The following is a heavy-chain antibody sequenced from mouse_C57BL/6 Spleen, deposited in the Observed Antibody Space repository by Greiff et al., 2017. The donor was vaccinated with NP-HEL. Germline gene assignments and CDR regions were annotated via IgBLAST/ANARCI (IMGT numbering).Heavy chain of an antibody. CDR1: GYAFSSSW. CDR2: IYPGDGDT. Sequence: QVQLKQSGPELVKPGASVKISCKASGYAFSSSWMNWVKQRPGKGLEWIGRIYPGDGDTNYNGKFKGKAKLTADKSSSTAYMQLSSLTSEDSAVYFCARSDWDDYAMDYWGQGTSVTVSS. J-gene: IGHJ4*01. V-gene: IGHV1-82*01. CDR3: ARSDWDDYAMDY. D-gene: IGHD4-1*01.